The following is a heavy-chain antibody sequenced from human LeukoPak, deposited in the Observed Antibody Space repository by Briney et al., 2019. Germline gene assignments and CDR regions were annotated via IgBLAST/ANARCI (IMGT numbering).Heavy chain of an antibody. CDR3: ARVRHYDFWSGYSDNWYFDL. J-gene: IGHJ2*01. CDR1: GYTFTNYG. CDR2: ITTYNGNT. D-gene: IGHD3-3*01. Sequence: ASVKVSYKASGYTFTNYGISWVRQAPGQGLEWMGWITTYNGNTNYAQKLQGRVTMTTDTSTTTAYMELRSLRSDDTAVYYCARVRHYDFWSGYSDNWYFDLWGRGTLVTVSS. V-gene: IGHV1-18*01.